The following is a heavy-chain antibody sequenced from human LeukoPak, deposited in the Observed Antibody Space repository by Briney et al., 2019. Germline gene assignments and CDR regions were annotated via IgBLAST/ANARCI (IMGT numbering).Heavy chain of an antibody. CDR1: GGTFSSYA. CDR3: ARGETVATPFGDY. D-gene: IGHD6-19*01. Sequence: SVKVSCKASGGTFSSYAISWVRQAPGQGLEWMGRIIPILGISNYAQKFQGRVTITADKSTSTAYMELSSLRSEDTAVYYCARGETVATPFGDYWGQGTLVTVSS. CDR2: IIPILGIS. J-gene: IGHJ4*02. V-gene: IGHV1-69*04.